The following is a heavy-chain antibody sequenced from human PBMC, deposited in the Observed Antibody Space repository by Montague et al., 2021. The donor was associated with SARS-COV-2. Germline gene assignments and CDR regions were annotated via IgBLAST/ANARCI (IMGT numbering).Heavy chain of an antibody. CDR2: INYSGST. CDR3: ARNLVVHYWYGMDV. Sequence: SETLSLTCTVAGGSISSYYWSWIRQPPGKGLEWIGYINYSGSTNYNPSLKSRVTISVDTSKNQSSLNLGSVTAAATAVYYCARNLVVHYWYGMDVWGQGTTVTGSS. V-gene: IGHV4-59*01. J-gene: IGHJ6*02. D-gene: IGHD2-15*01. CDR1: GGSISSYY.